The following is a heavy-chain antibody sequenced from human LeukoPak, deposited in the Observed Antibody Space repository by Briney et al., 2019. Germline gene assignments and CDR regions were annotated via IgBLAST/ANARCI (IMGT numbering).Heavy chain of an antibody. D-gene: IGHD6-19*01. J-gene: IGHJ4*02. CDR3: ARAAYSSGWFVPFDL. V-gene: IGHV5-51*01. CDR1: GYSFTSYW. CDR2: IYPGDSDT. Sequence: GESLKISCKGSGYSFTSYWIGWVRQMPGKGLEWMGIIYPGDSDTRYSPSFQGQVTISADKSISTAYVQWSSLKASDTAMYYCARAAYSSGWFVPFDLWGQGTLVTVSS.